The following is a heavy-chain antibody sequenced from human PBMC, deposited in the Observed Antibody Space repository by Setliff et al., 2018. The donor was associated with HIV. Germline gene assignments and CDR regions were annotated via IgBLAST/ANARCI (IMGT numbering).Heavy chain of an antibody. J-gene: IGHJ6*02. CDR1: GGSINRGTYY. CDR2: LHLSGDT. CDR3: ARGQWPAPRPDFSDGYYNYGMDV. Sequence: SETLSLTCSVSGGSINRGTYYWTWIRQSAGKGLEWIGRLHLSGDTNYNPSLRSRVTMSVDTSKNQISLTLTSVTAADAAVYYCARGQWPAPRPDFSDGYYNYGMDVWGQGTTVTVSS. D-gene: IGHD2-2*01. V-gene: IGHV4-61*02.